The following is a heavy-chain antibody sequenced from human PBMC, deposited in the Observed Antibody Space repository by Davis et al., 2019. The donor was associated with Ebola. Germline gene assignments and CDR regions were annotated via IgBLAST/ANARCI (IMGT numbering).Heavy chain of an antibody. Sequence: GGSLRLSCTASGVTFGDYAMSWVRQAPGKGLEWVSAISGSGGSTYYADSVKGRFTISRDNSKKTLYLQMNSLRAEDTAVYYCARGGLTYYYDSSGSALDYWGQGTLVTVSS. D-gene: IGHD3-22*01. CDR3: ARGGLTYYYDSSGSALDY. V-gene: IGHV3-23*01. CDR2: ISGSGGST. CDR1: GVTFGDYA. J-gene: IGHJ4*02.